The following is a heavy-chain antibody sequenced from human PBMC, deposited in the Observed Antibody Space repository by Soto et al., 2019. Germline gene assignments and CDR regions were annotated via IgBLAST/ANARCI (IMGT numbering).Heavy chain of an antibody. J-gene: IGHJ4*02. Sequence: GASVKVSCKASGYTFRDYYINWVRHASGQGLEWMGWMNPNSGNTAYAQKFQGRVTMTGDTTTNTAYMELSSLTSADTAVYYCTRRARIGKQLWLPFDSWAQGTLVTVSS. D-gene: IGHD3-22*01. CDR1: GYTFRDYY. CDR2: MNPNSGNT. V-gene: IGHV1-8*01. CDR3: TRRARIGKQLWLPFDS.